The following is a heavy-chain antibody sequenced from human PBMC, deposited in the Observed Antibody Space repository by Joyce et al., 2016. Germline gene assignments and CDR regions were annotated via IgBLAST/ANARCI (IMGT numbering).Heavy chain of an antibody. CDR3: AIYYYDSGVHYPPLTAWGMDV. Sequence: QVQLVQSGAEVRKPGASVKVSCKASGYTFTAFPIHWVRQAPGQRLEWMGWITAGNGNIGYSQNFQGRVSITGDTSANTAYMELSSLRSEDTAVYYCAIYYYDSGVHYPPLTAWGMDVWGQGTTVTVSS. J-gene: IGHJ6*02. D-gene: IGHD3-22*01. CDR2: ITAGNGNI. V-gene: IGHV1-3*01. CDR1: GYTFTAFP.